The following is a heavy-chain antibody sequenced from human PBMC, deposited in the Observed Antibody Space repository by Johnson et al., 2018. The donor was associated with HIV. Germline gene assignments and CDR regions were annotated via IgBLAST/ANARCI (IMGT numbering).Heavy chain of an antibody. CDR3: ARDQPPGYCSGGSCYSGAFDI. Sequence: QVQLVESGGGLVKPGGSLRLSCAVSGFTFSDYYMSWIRQAPGKGLEWVSYISSSGSTKYYADSVKGRFTISRANAKNSLYLQMNSLRAEDTAVYYCARDQPPGYCSGGSCYSGAFDIWGRGTMVTVSS. CDR2: ISSSGSTK. D-gene: IGHD2-15*01. CDR1: GFTFSDYY. J-gene: IGHJ3*02. V-gene: IGHV3-11*04.